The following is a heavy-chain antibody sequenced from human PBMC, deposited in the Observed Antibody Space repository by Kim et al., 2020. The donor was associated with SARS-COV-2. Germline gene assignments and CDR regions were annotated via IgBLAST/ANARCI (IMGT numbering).Heavy chain of an antibody. CDR2: ISGSGGST. CDR1: GFTFSSYA. CDR3: AKERVYGILWFGDLDY. D-gene: IGHD3-10*01. V-gene: IGHV3-23*01. Sequence: GGSLRLSCAASGFTFSSYAMSWVRQAPGKGLEWVSAISGSGGSTYYADSVKGRFTISRDNSKNTLYLQMNSLRAEDTAVYYCAKERVYGILWFGDLDYWGQGTLVTVSS. J-gene: IGHJ4*02.